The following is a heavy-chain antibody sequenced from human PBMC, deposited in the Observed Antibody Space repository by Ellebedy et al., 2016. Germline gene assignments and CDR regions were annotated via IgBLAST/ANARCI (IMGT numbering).Heavy chain of an antibody. CDR3: ARAYCGGDCYSDYFEY. D-gene: IGHD2-21*02. V-gene: IGHV3-23*01. CDR2: ISGSGGST. Sequence: GESLKISXAASGFTFSSYAMSWVRQAPGKGLEWVSAISGSGGSTYYADSVKGRFTISRDNSKNTLYLQMNSLRAEDTAVYYCARAYCGGDCYSDYFEYWGQGTLVTVSS. J-gene: IGHJ4*02. CDR1: GFTFSSYA.